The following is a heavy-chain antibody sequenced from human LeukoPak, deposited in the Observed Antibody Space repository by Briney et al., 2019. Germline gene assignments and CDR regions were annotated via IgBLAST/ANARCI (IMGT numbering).Heavy chain of an antibody. V-gene: IGHV4-59*04. CDR2: IYHSGST. D-gene: IGHD3-9*01. CDR1: GASISSYY. J-gene: IGHJ4*02. CDR3: ASSLRYFDY. Sequence: PSETLSLTCTVSGASISSYYWSWIRQPPGKGLEWIGYIYHSGSTYYNPSLKSRVTISVDRSKNQFSLKLSSVTAADTAVYYCASSLRYFDYWGQGTLVTVSS.